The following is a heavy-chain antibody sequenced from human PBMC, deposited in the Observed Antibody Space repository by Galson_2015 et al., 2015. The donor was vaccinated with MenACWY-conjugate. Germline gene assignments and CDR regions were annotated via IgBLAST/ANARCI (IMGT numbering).Heavy chain of an antibody. V-gene: IGHV4-39*07. CDR1: AGSISSSSYY. Sequence: SETLSLTCTVSAGSISSSSYYWGWIRQPPGKGLEWIGSLYYSGSTYYNPSLKSRVTISVDTSKNQFSLKLSSVTAADTAVYYCARDISSTSDYWGQGTLVTVSS. CDR3: ARDISSTSDY. CDR2: LYYSGST. J-gene: IGHJ4*02. D-gene: IGHD6-13*01.